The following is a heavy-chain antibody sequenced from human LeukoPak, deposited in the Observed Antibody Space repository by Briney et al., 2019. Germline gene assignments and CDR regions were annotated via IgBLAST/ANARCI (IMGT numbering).Heavy chain of an antibody. V-gene: IGHV4-59*12. J-gene: IGHJ4*02. Sequence: SETLSLTCTVSGVYISSYSWSWLRQPPGKGLEWFGYLYYSGSTYYKHSLKSRVTISVDTSKNQFSLMRRLVTAAATAVYYCARLRPVLRSFPASDYWGEGTLVTVSS. CDR1: GVYISSYS. CDR2: LYYSGST. D-gene: IGHD3-9*01. CDR3: ARLRPVLRSFPASDY.